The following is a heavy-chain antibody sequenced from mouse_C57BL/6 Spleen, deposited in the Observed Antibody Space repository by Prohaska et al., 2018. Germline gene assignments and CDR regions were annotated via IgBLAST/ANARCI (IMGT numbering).Heavy chain of an antibody. J-gene: IGHJ2*01. D-gene: IGHD2-5*01. V-gene: IGHV1-26*01. CDR3: AKGSNYVD. Sequence: GASVKISCKASGYTFTDYYMNWVKQSHGKSLEWIGDINPNNGGTSYNQKFKGKATLTVDKSSSTAYMELRSLTSEDSAVYYCAKGSNYVDWGQGTTLTVSS. CDR1: GYTFTDYY. CDR2: INPNNGGT.